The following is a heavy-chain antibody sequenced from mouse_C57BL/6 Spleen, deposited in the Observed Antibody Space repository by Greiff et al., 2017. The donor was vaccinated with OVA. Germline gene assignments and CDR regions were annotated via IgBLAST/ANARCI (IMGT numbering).Heavy chain of an antibody. V-gene: IGHV1-42*01. CDR1: GYSFTGYY. CDR2: INPSTGGT. J-gene: IGHJ4*01. Sequence: VQLQQSGPELVKPGASVKISCKASGYSFTGYYMNWVKQSPEKSLEWIGEINPSTGGTTYNQKFKAKATLTVDKSSSTAYMQLKSLTSEDSAVYYCARDGSSYDYYAMDYWGQGTSVTGSS. CDR3: ARDGSSYDYYAMDY. D-gene: IGHD1-1*01.